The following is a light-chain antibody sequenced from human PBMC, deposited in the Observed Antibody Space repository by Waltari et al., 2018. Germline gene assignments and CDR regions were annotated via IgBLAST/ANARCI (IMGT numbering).Light chain of an antibody. Sequence: DIQMTQSPSTLSASVGDRVTIPCRASQSISSRLAWYQQKPGKAPKLLIYKASSLESGVPSRFSGSGSETEFTLTISSLQPDDFATYYCQQYKSYPLTFGGGTKVEIK. CDR3: QQYKSYPLT. V-gene: IGKV1-5*03. J-gene: IGKJ4*01. CDR1: QSISSR. CDR2: KAS.